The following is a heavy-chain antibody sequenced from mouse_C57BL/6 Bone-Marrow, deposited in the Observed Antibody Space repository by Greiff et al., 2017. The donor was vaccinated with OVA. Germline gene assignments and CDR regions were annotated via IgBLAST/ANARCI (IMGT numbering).Heavy chain of an antibody. CDR2: IHPNSGST. Sequence: QVQLQQPGAELVKPGASVKLSCKASGYTFTSYWMHWVKQRPGQGLEWIGMIHPNSGSTNYNEKFKSKATLTVDKSSSTAYMQLSSLTSEDSAVYYGARHYYGRVSWFAYWGQGTLVTVSA. CDR1: GYTFTSYW. V-gene: IGHV1-64*01. J-gene: IGHJ3*01. D-gene: IGHD1-1*01. CDR3: ARHYYGRVSWFAY.